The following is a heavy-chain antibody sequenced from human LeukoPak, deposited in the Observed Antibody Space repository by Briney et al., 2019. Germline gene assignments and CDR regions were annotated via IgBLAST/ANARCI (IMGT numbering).Heavy chain of an antibody. D-gene: IGHD3-10*01. Sequence: PGGSLRLSCAASGFTFSSYSMNWVRQAPGKGLEWVSSISSSSSYIYYADSVKGRFTISRDNAKNSLYLQMNSLRAEDTAVYYCVPHRWFGEWYRQESGYWGQGTLVTVSS. CDR2: ISSSSSYI. CDR3: VPHRWFGEWYRQESGY. V-gene: IGHV3-21*01. CDR1: GFTFSSYS. J-gene: IGHJ4*02.